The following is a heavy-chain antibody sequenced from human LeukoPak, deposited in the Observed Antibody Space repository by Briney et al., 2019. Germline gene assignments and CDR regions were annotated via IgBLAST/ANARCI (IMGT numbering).Heavy chain of an antibody. CDR2: IYTSGST. D-gene: IGHD3-22*01. CDR1: GGSISSGSYY. J-gene: IGHJ4*02. Sequence: SETLSLTCTVSGGSISSGSYYWSWIRQPAGKGLEWIGRIYTSGSTNYNPSLKSRVTISVDTSKNQFSLKLSSVTAADTAVYYCARDGYHYDSSGYYSLDYWGQGTLVTVSS. V-gene: IGHV4-61*02. CDR3: ARDGYHYDSSGYYSLDY.